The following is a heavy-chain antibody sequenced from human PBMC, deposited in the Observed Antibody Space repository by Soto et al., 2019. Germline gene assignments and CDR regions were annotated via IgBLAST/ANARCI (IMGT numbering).Heavy chain of an antibody. J-gene: IGHJ5*02. D-gene: IGHD6-13*01. Sequence: TETLSLTCTVSGGSISSTTYYWGWIRQPPGKGLEWIGSIYYSGSTYYNPSLKSRVTISIDTSKNQFSLKLSSVTAADTAVYYCARRLRDSSSWYEGWFAPWGQGTLVTVSS. CDR3: ARRLRDSSSWYEGWFAP. CDR1: GGSISSTTYY. CDR2: IYYSGST. V-gene: IGHV4-39*01.